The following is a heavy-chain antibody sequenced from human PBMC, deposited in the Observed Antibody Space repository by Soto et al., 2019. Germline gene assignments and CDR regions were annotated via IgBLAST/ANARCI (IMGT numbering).Heavy chain of an antibody. J-gene: IGHJ6*02. CDR1: GGTFSSYT. D-gene: IGHD1-1*01. CDR3: ASEGRRPSYYYGMDV. Sequence: QVQLVQSGAEVKKPGSSVKVSCKASGGTFSSYTISWVRQAPGQGLEWMGRIIPILGIANYAQKFQGRVTITADKSXNTAHMELSSLRSEDTAVYYCASEGRRPSYYYGMDVWGQGTTVTVSS. CDR2: IIPILGIA. V-gene: IGHV1-69*02.